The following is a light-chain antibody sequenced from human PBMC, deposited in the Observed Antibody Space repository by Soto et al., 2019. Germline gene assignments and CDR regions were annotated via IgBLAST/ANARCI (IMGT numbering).Light chain of an antibody. CDR1: QGISSY. J-gene: IGKJ5*01. V-gene: IGKV1-39*01. CDR2: AAS. CDR3: QKSYSTLGA. Sequence: DIQFTHSPSFLSASVVDRVTITFLASQGISSYLAWYQQKPGKAPKLLIYAASSLQSGVPSRFSGSGSGTDFTLTISSLQPEDFATYYCQKSYSTLGAFGQGTRLEIK.